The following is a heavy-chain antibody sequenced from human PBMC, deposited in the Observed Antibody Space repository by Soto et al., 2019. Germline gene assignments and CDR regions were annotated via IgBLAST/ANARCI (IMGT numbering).Heavy chain of an antibody. CDR2: INPGSADT. J-gene: IGHJ4*02. Sequence: QVHLVQSGAEVKKPGASVKVSCKASGDTFTDYAIHWVRQAPRQRLEWLAWINPGSADTQYSQKFQGRVTLTRDTSATTAYMELSSLRSEDTSVYFCAGGVGATAATFDYWGQGTLVTVSS. D-gene: IGHD1-26*01. CDR3: AGGVGATAATFDY. CDR1: GDTFTDYA. V-gene: IGHV1-3*01.